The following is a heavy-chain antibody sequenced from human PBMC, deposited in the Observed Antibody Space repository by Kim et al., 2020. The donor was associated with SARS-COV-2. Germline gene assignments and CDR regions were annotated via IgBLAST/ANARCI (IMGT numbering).Heavy chain of an antibody. Sequence: GGSLRLSCVGSGFSVRNDWMHWVRQAPGKGLEWVSRINEDGSRTDHADSVKGRFSISKDNAKNTLYLQMNSLRAEDSAVYYCSRDTFGSRDYWGQGIRVTVSS. D-gene: IGHD3-16*01. J-gene: IGHJ4*02. V-gene: IGHV3-74*01. CDR3: SRDTFGSRDY. CDR2: INEDGSRT. CDR1: GFSVRNDW.